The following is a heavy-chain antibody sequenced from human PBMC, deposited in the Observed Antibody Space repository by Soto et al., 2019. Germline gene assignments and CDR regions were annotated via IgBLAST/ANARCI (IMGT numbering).Heavy chain of an antibody. V-gene: IGHV1-46*03. CDR2: INPSGGST. J-gene: IGHJ5*02. D-gene: IGHD2-2*01. Sequence: GASVKVSCKASGYTFTSYYMHWVRQAPGQGLEWMGIINPSGGSTSYAQKFQGRVTMTRDTSTSTVYMELSSLRSEDTAVYYCARDLFPPPKHVPAAMFVGNWFDPWG. CDR1: GYTFTSYY. CDR3: ARDLFPPPKHVPAAMFVGNWFDP.